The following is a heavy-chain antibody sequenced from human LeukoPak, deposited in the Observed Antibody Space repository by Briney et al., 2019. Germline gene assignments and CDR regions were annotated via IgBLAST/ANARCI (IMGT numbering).Heavy chain of an antibody. Sequence: PSQSLSLTCTVSGGSISNYYWSWIRQPAGKGLGWIAYIYYSGSTNYNPSLKSRVTISIDTSKNQFSLNLNSVTAADTAVYYCARHPPKSFFDYWGQGTLVTVSS. CDR2: IYYSGST. V-gene: IGHV4-59*08. D-gene: IGHD1-26*01. J-gene: IGHJ4*02. CDR3: ARHPPKSFFDY. CDR1: GGSISNYY.